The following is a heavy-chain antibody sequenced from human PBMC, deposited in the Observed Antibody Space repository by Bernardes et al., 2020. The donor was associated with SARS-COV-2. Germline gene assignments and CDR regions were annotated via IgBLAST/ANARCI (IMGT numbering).Heavy chain of an antibody. CDR3: AKMFMGLFDY. J-gene: IGHJ4*02. CDR2: ISGSCGST. D-gene: IGHD3-10*02. CDR1: GFTFSSYA. Sequence: GGSLRLSCAASGFTFSSYAMSWGRQAPGKGLELVSAISGSCGSTYYADSVKGRFTISRDNSKNTLYLQMNSLRAEDTAVYYCAKMFMGLFDYWGQGTLVTVSS. V-gene: IGHV3-23*01.